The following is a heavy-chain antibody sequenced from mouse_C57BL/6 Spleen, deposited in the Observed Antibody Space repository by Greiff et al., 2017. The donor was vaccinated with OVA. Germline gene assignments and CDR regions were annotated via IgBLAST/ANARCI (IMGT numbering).Heavy chain of an antibody. Sequence: VQLQQPGAELVRPGSSVKLSCKASGYTFTSYWMHWVKQRPIQGLEWIGNIDPSDSETHYTPKFKDKATLTVDKSSSTAYMQLSSLTSEDSAVYYCARTDYSNYVDYAMDDWGQVTSVTVAT. CDR1: GYTFTSYW. V-gene: IGHV1-52*01. J-gene: IGHJ4*01. CDR2: IDPSDSET. D-gene: IGHD2-5*01. CDR3: ARTDYSNYVDYAMDD.